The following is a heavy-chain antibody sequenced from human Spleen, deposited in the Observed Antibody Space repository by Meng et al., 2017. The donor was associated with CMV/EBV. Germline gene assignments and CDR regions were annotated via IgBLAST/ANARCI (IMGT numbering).Heavy chain of an antibody. CDR2: IRSKAYGGTT. J-gene: IGHJ4*02. Sequence: GGSLRLSCTASGFTFGDYAMSWVRQAPGKGLEWVGFIRSKAYGGTTEYAASVKGRFTISRDDSKSIAYLQMNSLKTEDTAVYYCTRDTLYALGWGYYFDYWGQGTLVTVSS. CDR3: TRDTLYALGWGYYFDY. V-gene: IGHV3-49*04. CDR1: GFTFGDYA. D-gene: IGHD3-16*01.